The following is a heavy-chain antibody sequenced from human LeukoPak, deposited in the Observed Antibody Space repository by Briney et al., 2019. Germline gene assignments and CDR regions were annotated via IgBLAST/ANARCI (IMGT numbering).Heavy chain of an antibody. CDR2: ISRSGGST. Sequence: PGGSLRLSCAASGFTFSSYAMSWVRQAPGKGREWVSAISRSGGSTYYADSVKGRFTISRDNYKNTLYLQMNSLRAEDTAVYYCAKDSGAIVVVTAAVTFDYWGQGTLVTVSS. V-gene: IGHV3-23*01. CDR1: GFTFSSYA. CDR3: AKDSGAIVVVTAAVTFDY. D-gene: IGHD2-2*01. J-gene: IGHJ4*02.